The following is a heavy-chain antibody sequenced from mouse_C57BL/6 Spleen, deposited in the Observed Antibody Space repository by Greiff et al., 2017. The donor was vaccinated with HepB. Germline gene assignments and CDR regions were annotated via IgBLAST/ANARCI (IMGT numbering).Heavy chain of an antibody. J-gene: IGHJ4*01. V-gene: IGHV5-9*01. Sequence: EVQLVESGGGLVKPGGSLKLSCAASGFTFSSYTMSWVRQTPEKRLEWVATISGGGGNTYYPDSVKGRFTISRDNAKNTLYLQMSSLRSEDTALYYCASPIYYDYEGGMDYWGQGTSVTVSS. CDR3: ASPIYYDYEGGMDY. CDR1: GFTFSSYT. D-gene: IGHD2-4*01. CDR2: ISGGGGNT.